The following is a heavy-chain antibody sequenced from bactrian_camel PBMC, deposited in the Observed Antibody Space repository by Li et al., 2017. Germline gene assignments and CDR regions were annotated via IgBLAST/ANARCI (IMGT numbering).Heavy chain of an antibody. D-gene: IGHD2*01. CDR1: GDTRSSYC. J-gene: IGHJ4*01. Sequence: HVQLVESGGGSVQAGGSLRLSCTASGDTRSSYCMAWFRQAPGKEREGVAAAGDDDVTSYTDSVKGRFSISKDSAKNTLHLQMNSLKPEDTGMYYCAAYYTEFGGRCIPSISSRRYNIWGQGTQVTVS. CDR2: AGDDDVT. CDR3: AAYYTEFGGRCIPSISSRRYNI. V-gene: IGHV3S26*01.